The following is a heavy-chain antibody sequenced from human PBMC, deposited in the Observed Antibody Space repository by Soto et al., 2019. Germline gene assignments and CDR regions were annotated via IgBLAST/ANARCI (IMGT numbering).Heavy chain of an antibody. CDR3: ARDTDDDY. D-gene: IGHD4-4*01. V-gene: IGHV3-66*01. J-gene: IGHJ4*02. CDR1: GVTVSNNY. CDR2: IYSGGRT. Sequence: EVQLVESGGGLVQPGGSLRLSCAASGVTVSNNYMSWVRQAPGKGLEWVSVIYSGGRTNYADSVKGRFIISRDRSKNTLYLQMNGLRAEDTAVYYCARDTDDDYRGEGTLVTVSS.